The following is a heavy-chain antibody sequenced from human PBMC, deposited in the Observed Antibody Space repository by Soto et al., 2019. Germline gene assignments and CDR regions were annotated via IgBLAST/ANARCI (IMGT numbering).Heavy chain of an antibody. CDR2: IWYDGSNK. V-gene: IGHV3-33*01. CDR3: ARDPPEGSGGGPDYYYYYMDV. D-gene: IGHD3-10*01. Sequence: QVQLVESGGGVVQPGRSLRLSCAASGFTFSNYAMHWVRQAPGKGLEWVAVIWYDGSNKYYADSVKGRFTISRDNSKNTLYLQGNSLRAEDTAVYYCARDPPEGSGGGPDYYYYYMDVWGKGTTVTVSS. J-gene: IGHJ6*03. CDR1: GFTFSNYA.